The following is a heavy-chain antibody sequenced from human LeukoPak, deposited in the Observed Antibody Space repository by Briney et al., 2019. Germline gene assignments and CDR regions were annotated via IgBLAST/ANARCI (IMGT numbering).Heavy chain of an antibody. Sequence: GGSLRLSCAASGFTFSSYAMSWVRQAPGKGLEWVSAISGSGGSTYYADSVKGRFTISRDNSKNTLYLQMNNLRAEDTAVYYCANDIVVVPAAKTFDYWGQGTLVTVSS. CDR2: ISGSGGST. CDR1: GFTFSSYA. V-gene: IGHV3-23*01. J-gene: IGHJ4*02. CDR3: ANDIVVVPAAKTFDY. D-gene: IGHD2-2*01.